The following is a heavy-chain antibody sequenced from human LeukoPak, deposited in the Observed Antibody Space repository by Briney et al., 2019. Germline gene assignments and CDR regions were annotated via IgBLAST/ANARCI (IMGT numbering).Heavy chain of an antibody. CDR3: AKGMRWELPLAY. J-gene: IGHJ4*02. D-gene: IGHD2-15*01. CDR1: GFSFSSFA. CDR2: ISGSGGDST. Sequence: GGSLRLSCAASGFSFSSFAMSWVRQAPGKGLEWVSAISGSGGDSTYYADSVKGRFTISRGNSKNTLYLQMNSLRAEETAVYYCAKGMRWELPLAYWGQGTLVTVSS. V-gene: IGHV3-23*01.